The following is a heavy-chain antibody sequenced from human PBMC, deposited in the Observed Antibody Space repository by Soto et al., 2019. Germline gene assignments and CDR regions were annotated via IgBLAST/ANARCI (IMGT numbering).Heavy chain of an antibody. CDR1: GYSFTTYW. CDR3: IRSSNWLYWFDP. D-gene: IGHD3-9*01. J-gene: IGHJ5*02. V-gene: IGHV5-51*01. CDR2: IFPGDSDT. Sequence: GESLKISCKGSGYSFTTYWIAWVRQMPGKGLEWMGIIFPGDSDTRYSPSFQGQVTISADKSINTAYLQWSSLKASDTAIYCCIRSSNWLYWFDPWGQGTLVTVSS.